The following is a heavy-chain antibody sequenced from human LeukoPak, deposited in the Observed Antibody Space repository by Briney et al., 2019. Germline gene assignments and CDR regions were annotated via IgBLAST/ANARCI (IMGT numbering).Heavy chain of an antibody. CDR3: ARDHSNWEGVDY. D-gene: IGHD7-27*01. CDR2: ISSSSSTI. J-gene: IGHJ4*02. CDR1: GFTFSSYS. V-gene: IGHV3-48*01. Sequence: HAGGSLRLSCAASGFTFSSYSMNWVRQAPGKGLEWVSYISSSSSTIYYADAVKGRFTISRDNAKNSPYLQMNSLRAEDTAVYYCARDHSNWEGVDYWDQGTLVTVSS.